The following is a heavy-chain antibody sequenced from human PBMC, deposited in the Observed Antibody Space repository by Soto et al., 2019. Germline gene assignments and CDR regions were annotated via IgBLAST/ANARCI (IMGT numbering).Heavy chain of an antibody. CDR1: GDSVSSGSYY. CDR3: ATLMVAAYDSFYI. Sequence: SETLSLTCTVSGDSVSSGSYYWSWIRQPPGKGLEWICYIYYSGSTDYNPSLKSRVTISVDTSKNQFSLKLSSVTAADTAVYYCATLMVAAYDSFYIWGQGTMVTVSS. J-gene: IGHJ3*02. V-gene: IGHV4-61*01. D-gene: IGHD2-15*01. CDR2: IYYSGST.